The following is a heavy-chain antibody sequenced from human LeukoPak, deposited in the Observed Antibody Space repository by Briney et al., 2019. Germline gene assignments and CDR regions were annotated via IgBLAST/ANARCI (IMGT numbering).Heavy chain of an antibody. CDR2: INTNTGNP. V-gene: IGHV7-4-1*02. D-gene: IGHD3-10*01. CDR1: GYTFTSYA. Sequence: ASVKVSCKASGYTFTSYAMNWVRQAPGQGLEWMGWINTNTGNPTYAQGFTGRFVFSLDTSVSTAYLQISSLKAEDTAVYYCARDRSPPYLWWRYYYGSGVTGDYWGQGTLVTVSS. CDR3: ARDRSPPYLWWRYYYGSGVTGDY. J-gene: IGHJ4*02.